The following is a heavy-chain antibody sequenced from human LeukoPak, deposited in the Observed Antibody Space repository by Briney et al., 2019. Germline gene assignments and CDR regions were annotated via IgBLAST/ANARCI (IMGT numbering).Heavy chain of an antibody. J-gene: IGHJ6*02. D-gene: IGHD6-25*01. CDR1: GFMFEDYS. V-gene: IGHV3-43*01. CDR2: ITWDGANV. CDR3: ARDRWYSSDDSSIVFYAMDG. Sequence: GGSLRLSCAASGFMFEDYSMHWVRQIPGRGLEWVSLITWDGANVYYADSARGRFTISRDNRKKSLYLDMNSLASEDTALYYCARDRWYSSDDSSIVFYAMDGWGRGTTVTVSS.